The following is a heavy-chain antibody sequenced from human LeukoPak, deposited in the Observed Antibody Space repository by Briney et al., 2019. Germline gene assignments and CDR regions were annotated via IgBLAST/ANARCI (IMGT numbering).Heavy chain of an antibody. CDR3: ATPLRAATGYWYSDL. J-gene: IGHJ2*01. CDR2: IKQDGSEK. Sequence: GGSLRLSCAASGFTFNNYWMSWVRQAPGKGLEWVANIKQDGSEKYYVDSVKGRFTISRDNAKNSLYLQMNSLRAEDTAVYYCATPLRAATGYWYSDLWGRGTLVTVSS. CDR1: GFTFNNYW. V-gene: IGHV3-7*01. D-gene: IGHD6-13*01.